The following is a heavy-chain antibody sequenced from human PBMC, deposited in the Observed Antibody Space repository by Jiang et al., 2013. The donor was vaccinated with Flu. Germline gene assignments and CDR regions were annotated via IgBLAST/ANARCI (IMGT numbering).Heavy chain of an antibody. CDR1: GGSISSSSYY. D-gene: IGHD6-19*01. V-gene: IGHV4-39*07. CDR2: IYYSGST. CDR3: VRGTRQQWLTPAYFDS. J-gene: IGHJ4*02. Sequence: GLVKPSETLSLTCTVSGGSISSSSYYWGRIRQPPGKGLEWIGSIYYSGSTYYNPSLKSRVTISVDTSKNQFSLKLSSVTATDTAVYYCVRGTRQQWLTPAYFDSWGPGTLVTVSS.